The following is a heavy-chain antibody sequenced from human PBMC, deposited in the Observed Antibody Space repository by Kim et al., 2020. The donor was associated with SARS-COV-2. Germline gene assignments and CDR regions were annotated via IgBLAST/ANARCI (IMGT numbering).Heavy chain of an antibody. J-gene: IGHJ3*02. D-gene: IGHD2-21*01. V-gene: IGHV3-23*01. Sequence: YAGSVQDRFIISRDNSKNTLYLQMNGLRAEDTAVYYCAKCGGAHGDDALDIWGQGTVVTVSS. CDR3: AKCGGAHGDDALDI.